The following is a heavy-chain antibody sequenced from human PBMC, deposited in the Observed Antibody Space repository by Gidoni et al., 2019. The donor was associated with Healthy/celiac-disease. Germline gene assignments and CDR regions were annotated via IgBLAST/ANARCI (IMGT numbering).Heavy chain of an antibody. CDR1: GVTFSSYA. D-gene: IGHD6-6*01. CDR3: ARDGQLVLKRGWFDP. V-gene: IGHV1-69*01. CDR2: IIPIFGTA. Sequence: QLPLVQSGAQVKKPLSSVKVSCQASGVTFSSYAISWVRQAPGQGLEWMGGIIPIFGTANYAQKFQGRVTITADESTSTAYMELSSLRSEDTAVYYCARDGQLVLKRGWFDPWGQGTLVTVSS. J-gene: IGHJ5*02.